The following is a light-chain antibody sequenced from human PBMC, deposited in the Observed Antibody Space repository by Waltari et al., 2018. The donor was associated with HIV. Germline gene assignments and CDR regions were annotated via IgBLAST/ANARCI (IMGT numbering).Light chain of an antibody. Sequence: SYVLTQPPPVPVSPGQTASITCSGDKLGNKYACWYQQKPGQSPVLVIYQDKKRPSGIPERFSGSNSGNTATLTISGTQAMDEAHYYCQAWDSGYVVFGGGTKLTVL. CDR1: KLGNKY. CDR3: QAWDSGYVV. J-gene: IGLJ2*01. CDR2: QDK. V-gene: IGLV3-1*01.